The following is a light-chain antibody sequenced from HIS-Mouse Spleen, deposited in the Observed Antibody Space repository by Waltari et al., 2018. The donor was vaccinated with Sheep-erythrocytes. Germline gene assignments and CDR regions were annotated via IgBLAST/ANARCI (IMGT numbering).Light chain of an antibody. J-gene: IGLJ1*01. V-gene: IGLV2-11*01. CDR1: SSDVGGYNY. Sequence: QSALTQPRSVSGSPGQSVTISCTGTSSDVGGYNYVSWYQQHPGKAPKPMIYDGSKRASGGPDRFSGSKAGKTAALTISGLQGEDEADYYCCSYAGSYNHVFATGTKVTVL. CDR2: DGS. CDR3: CSYAGSYNHV.